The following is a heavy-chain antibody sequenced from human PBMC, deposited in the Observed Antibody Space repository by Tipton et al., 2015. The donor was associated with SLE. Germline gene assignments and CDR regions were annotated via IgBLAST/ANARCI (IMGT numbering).Heavy chain of an antibody. D-gene: IGHD1-1*01. CDR2: IYHSGST. Sequence: TLSLTCTVSGGSMSTYYWSWIRQPPGKGLEWIGYIYHSGSTNYNPSLRSRVTISVDTSKNQLSLQLSSVTTADTAVYYCARGDPRGLEPFDYWGRGTLVTVSS. V-gene: IGHV4-59*01. J-gene: IGHJ4*02. CDR3: ARGDPRGLEPFDY. CDR1: GGSMSTYY.